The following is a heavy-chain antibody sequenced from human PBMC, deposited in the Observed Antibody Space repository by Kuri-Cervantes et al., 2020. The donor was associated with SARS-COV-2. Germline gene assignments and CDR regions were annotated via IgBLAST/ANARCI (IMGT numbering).Heavy chain of an antibody. CDR3: AKEYYDFWSGYYYYYMDV. CDR2: IYSGGST. J-gene: IGHJ6*03. CDR1: GFTVSSNY. V-gene: IGHV3-66*02. Sequence: ETLSLTCAASGFTVSSNYMSWVRQAPGKGLEWVSVIYSGGSTYYADSVKGRFTISRDNSKNTLYLQMNSLRAEDTAVYYCAKEYYDFWSGYYYYYMDVWGKGTTVTVSS. D-gene: IGHD3-3*01.